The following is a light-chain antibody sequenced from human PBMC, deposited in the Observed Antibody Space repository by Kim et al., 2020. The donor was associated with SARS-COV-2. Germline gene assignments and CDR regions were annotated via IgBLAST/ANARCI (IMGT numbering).Light chain of an antibody. CDR2: GAS. CDR1: QSVCCN. J-gene: IGKJ1*01. CDR3: QQYDTWPPWT. V-gene: IGKV3-15*01. Sequence: TPAQIVTHSCRARQSVCCNVAWYQLRPGQAPRRHVYGASTRATVIPDRFSGSGFGTDFTLTICSLPSEDFAVYYCQQYDTWPPWTFGKGIKV.